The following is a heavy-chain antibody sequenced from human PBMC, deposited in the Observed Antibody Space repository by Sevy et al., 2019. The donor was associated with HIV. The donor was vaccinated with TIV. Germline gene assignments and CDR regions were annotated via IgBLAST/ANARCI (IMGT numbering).Heavy chain of an antibody. CDR2: ISGSGGST. CDR1: GFTFSSYA. V-gene: IGHV3-23*01. CDR3: AKGDNWNDAKDY. J-gene: IGHJ4*02. D-gene: IGHD1-20*01. Sequence: GGSLRLSCAASGFTFSSYAISWVRQAPGKGLEWVSAISGSGGSTYYADSVKGRFTISRDNSKNTLYLQMNSLRAEDTAVYYCAKGDNWNDAKDYWGQGTLVTVSS.